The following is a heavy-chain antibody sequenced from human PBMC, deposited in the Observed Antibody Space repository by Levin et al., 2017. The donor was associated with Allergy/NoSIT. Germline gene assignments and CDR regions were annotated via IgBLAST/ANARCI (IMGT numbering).Heavy chain of an antibody. CDR1: GFTFSSYA. V-gene: IGHV3-23*01. CDR3: AKGGGGVTGAPEDHLFDY. CDR2: ISGSGGST. J-gene: IGHJ4*02. D-gene: IGHD3-9*01. Sequence: GGSLRLSCAASGFTFSSYAMSWVRQAPGKGLEWVSAISGSGGSTYYADSVKGRFTISRDNSKNTLYLQMNSLRAEDAAVYYCAKGGGGVTGAPEDHLFDYWGQGTLVTVSS.